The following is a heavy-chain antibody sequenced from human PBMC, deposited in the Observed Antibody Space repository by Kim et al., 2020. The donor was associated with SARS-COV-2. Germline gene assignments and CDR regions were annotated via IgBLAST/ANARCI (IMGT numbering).Heavy chain of an antibody. J-gene: IGHJ4*02. CDR2: IYGDDDK. CDR1: GSSLSTGGAG. D-gene: IGHD3-10*01. Sequence: SGPTLVNPTQTLTLTCTFSGSSLSTGGAGVGWIRQPPGKALEWLALIYGDDDKRYSPSLMSTLTITKDTSKNQVVLTMTNMDPVDTATYYCAHIPYGSGFHYWGQGTLVTVSS. V-gene: IGHV2-5*02. CDR3: AHIPYGSGFHY.